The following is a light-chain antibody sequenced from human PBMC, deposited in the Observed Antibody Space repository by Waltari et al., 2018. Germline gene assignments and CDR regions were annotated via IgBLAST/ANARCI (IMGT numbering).Light chain of an antibody. CDR2: DVS. V-gene: IGLV2-14*01. Sequence: QSALTQPASVSGSPGQSITISCYGTSSDVGFYNYVSWYQPHPGKAPKLMIYDVSQRPSGVSDRFSGSKSGNTASLTISGLQDEDEADYYCNSYTGSSSWVFGGGTKVTV. CDR1: SSDVGFYNY. CDR3: NSYTGSSSWV. J-gene: IGLJ3*02.